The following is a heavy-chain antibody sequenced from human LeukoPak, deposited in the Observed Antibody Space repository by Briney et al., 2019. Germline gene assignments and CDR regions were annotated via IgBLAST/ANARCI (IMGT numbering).Heavy chain of an antibody. CDR2: MYSRGDT. CDR1: GLTFSRHS. CDR3: ARDAPQVPAAGVLAS. V-gene: IGHV3-53*01. D-gene: IGHD6-13*01. Sequence: PGGSLRLSCVVSGLTFSRHSMSWVRQAPGKGLEWVSVMYSRGDTYYADSVKGRFTFSRDISKNTLYLQMNGLRTEDTAMYYCARDAPQVPAAGVLASWGQGTLVTVSS. J-gene: IGHJ5*02.